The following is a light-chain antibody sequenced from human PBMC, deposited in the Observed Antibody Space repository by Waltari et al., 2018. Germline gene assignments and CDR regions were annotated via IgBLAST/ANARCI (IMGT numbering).Light chain of an antibody. J-gene: IGLJ3*02. V-gene: IGLV2-8*01. CDR1: SSDVGAYNH. CDR3: SSDAGFNTLV. CDR2: AVT. Sequence: QSALTQPPSASGSPGQSVTISCTGTSSDVGAYNHVSWYQPHPGRAPRLMLYAVTKRPSGVPDRFSGSKSGNTASLTVSGLQDEDEADYYCSSDAGFNTLVFGGGTKVTVL.